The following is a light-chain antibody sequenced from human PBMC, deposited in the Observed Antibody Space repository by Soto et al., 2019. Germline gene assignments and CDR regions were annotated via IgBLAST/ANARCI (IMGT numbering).Light chain of an antibody. CDR2: DVS. V-gene: IGLV2-14*01. Sequence: QSALTQPASVSGSPGQSITISCTGTTSDVGRYNYVSWYQQHPGKAPKLIIYDVSNRPSGVSNRFSGSKSGNTASLTISGLQAEDEADYYCNSYTSTSTYVFGTGTKGPS. CDR3: NSYTSTSTYV. J-gene: IGLJ1*01. CDR1: TSDVGRYNY.